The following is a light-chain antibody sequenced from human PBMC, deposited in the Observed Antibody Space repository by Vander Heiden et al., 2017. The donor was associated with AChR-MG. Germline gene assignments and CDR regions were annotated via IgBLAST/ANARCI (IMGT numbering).Light chain of an antibody. V-gene: IGLV3-19*01. CDR3: NSRDRSGNLVV. CDR2: GKN. CDR1: SLRRYY. J-gene: IGLJ2*01. Sequence: SSELTHDPAVSVALGQTVRITCQGDSLRRYYASWYQQKPGQAPLLVMYGKNNRPSGIPDRFSGSTSGSSASVTITGAQAEDESDYYCNSRDRSGNLVVFGGGSKLTVL.